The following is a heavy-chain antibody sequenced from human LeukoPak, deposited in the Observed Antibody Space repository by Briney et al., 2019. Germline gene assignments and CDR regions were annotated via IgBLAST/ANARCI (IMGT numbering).Heavy chain of an antibody. CDR3: ARGSGGSCYYFDY. J-gene: IGHJ4*02. V-gene: IGHV3-48*03. CDR2: ISSSGSTI. D-gene: IGHD2-15*01. CDR1: GFTFSSYE. Sequence: PGGSLRLSCAASGFTFSSYEMNWVRQAPGKGLEWVSYISSSGSTIYYADSVKGRFTISRDNAKNSLYLQMNSLRAEDTAVYYCARGSGGSCYYFDYWGQGTLVTVSS.